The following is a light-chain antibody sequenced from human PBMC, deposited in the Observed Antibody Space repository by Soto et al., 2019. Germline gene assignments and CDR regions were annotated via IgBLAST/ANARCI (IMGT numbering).Light chain of an antibody. J-gene: IGKJ3*01. CDR1: QGIRND. Sequence: DIQMTQSPSSLSASVGDGDSITCRASQGIRNDLGWCQQIPGRAPQRLIYTAWSLHSGVPSRLSGSGSGTELTLTISSLQPEDFATNYCLQHNTCPFTFGPGTKVDIK. V-gene: IGKV1-17*01. CDR3: LQHNTCPFT. CDR2: TAW.